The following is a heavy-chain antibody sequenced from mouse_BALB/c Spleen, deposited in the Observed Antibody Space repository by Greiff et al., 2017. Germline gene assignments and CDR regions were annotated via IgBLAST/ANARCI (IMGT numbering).Heavy chain of an antibody. Sequence: QVQLQQSGAELVKPGASVKLSCKASGYTFTSYYMYWVKQRPGQGLEWIGEINPSNGGTNFNEKFKSKATLTVDKSSSTAYMQLSSLTSEDSAVYYCTAAYYRYAWFAYWGQGTLVTVSA. CDR2: INPSNGGT. D-gene: IGHD2-14*01. CDR1: GYTFTSYY. V-gene: IGHV1S81*02. J-gene: IGHJ3*01. CDR3: TAAYYRYAWFAY.